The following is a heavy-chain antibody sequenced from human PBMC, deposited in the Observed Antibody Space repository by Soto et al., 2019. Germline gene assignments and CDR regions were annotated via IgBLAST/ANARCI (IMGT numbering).Heavy chain of an antibody. D-gene: IGHD3-10*01. CDR1: GFTFSSYS. Sequence: EVQLVESGGGLVKPGGSLRLSCAASGFTFSSYSMNWVRQAPGKGLEWVSSISSSSSYIYYADSVKGRFTISRDNAKNSLYLQMNSLRAEDTAVYYCARVISGSYDRDDYWGQGTLVTVSS. J-gene: IGHJ4*02. CDR2: ISSSSSYI. V-gene: IGHV3-21*01. CDR3: ARVISGSYDRDDY.